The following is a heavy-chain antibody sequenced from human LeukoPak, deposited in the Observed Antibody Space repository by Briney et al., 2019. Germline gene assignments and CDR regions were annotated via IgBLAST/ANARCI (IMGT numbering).Heavy chain of an antibody. D-gene: IGHD4-17*01. V-gene: IGHV3-23*01. CDR3: ARDTVPTDSLDY. J-gene: IGHJ4*02. Sequence: GGSLRLPCAPSVFTFRNYAMRGGRQAPGKGLEWVSAISGSGGSTYYADSVKGRFTISRVNSKNTLYLQMNSLRAQGTAVYYCARDTVPTDSLDYSGQETLVTVSS. CDR1: VFTFRNYA. CDR2: ISGSGGST.